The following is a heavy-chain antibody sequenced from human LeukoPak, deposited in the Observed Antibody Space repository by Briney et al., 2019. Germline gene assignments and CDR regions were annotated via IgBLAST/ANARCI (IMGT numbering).Heavy chain of an antibody. CDR2: IYSSGST. V-gene: IGHV4-59*08. D-gene: IGHD2-8*02. CDR3: ARQARYCSGGTCFDS. Sequence: SETLSLTCTVSGGSISSYHWSWIRQTPGKGLEWIGDIYSSGSTNYIPSLKSRVTISVDTSKNQFSLKLSSVAAADKAVYFCARQARYCSGGTCFDSWGQGTLVAVSS. J-gene: IGHJ4*02. CDR1: GGSISSYH.